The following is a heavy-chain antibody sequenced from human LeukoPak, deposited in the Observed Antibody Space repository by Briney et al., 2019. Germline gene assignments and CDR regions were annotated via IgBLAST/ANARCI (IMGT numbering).Heavy chain of an antibody. CDR3: ARRHELYYFDC. D-gene: IGHD1-1*01. Sequence: GGSLRLSCAASGFTFSSYTMSWVRQAPGKGLEWVSTISNSGANIYYGGSVKGRFTISRDNSKNTLYLQMKSLRGEDAAVYYCARRHELYYFDCWGQGTQVTVSS. CDR2: ISNSGANI. V-gene: IGHV3-23*01. J-gene: IGHJ4*02. CDR1: GFTFSSYT.